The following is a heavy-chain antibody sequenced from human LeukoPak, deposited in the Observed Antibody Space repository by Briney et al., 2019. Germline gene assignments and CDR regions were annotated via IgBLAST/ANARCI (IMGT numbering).Heavy chain of an antibody. J-gene: IGHJ4*02. D-gene: IGHD3-9*01. Sequence: GGSLRLSCAASGFTFSSYSMNWVRQAPGKGLEWVSSVSSSSSYIYYADSVKGRFTISRDNAKNSLYLQMNSLRAEDTAVYYCASGEGILTGFDYWGQGTLVTVSS. CDR3: ASGEGILTGFDY. CDR1: GFTFSSYS. V-gene: IGHV3-21*01. CDR2: VSSSSSYI.